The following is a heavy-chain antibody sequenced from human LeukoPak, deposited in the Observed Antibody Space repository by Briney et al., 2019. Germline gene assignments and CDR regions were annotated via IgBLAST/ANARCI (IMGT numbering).Heavy chain of an antibody. CDR1: GFTFSRYG. V-gene: IGHV3-30*18. D-gene: IGHD6-19*01. CDR3: AKDPVAGFHYHYYYGMDV. Sequence: GRSLRLSCAASGFTFSRYGMHWVRQAPGKGLEWVAVISYDGSNKYYADSVKGRLTISRDNSKNTLYLQMNSLRAEDTAVYYCAKDPVAGFHYHYYYGMDVWGKETTVTVSS. J-gene: IGHJ6*04. CDR2: ISYDGSNK.